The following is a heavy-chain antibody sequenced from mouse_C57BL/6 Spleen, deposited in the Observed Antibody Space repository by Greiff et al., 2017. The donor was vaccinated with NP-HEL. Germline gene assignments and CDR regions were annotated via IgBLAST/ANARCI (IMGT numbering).Heavy chain of an antibody. J-gene: IGHJ3*01. CDR3: AREGTTVPRFAY. D-gene: IGHD1-1*01. V-gene: IGHV1-80*01. CDR2: IYPGDGDT. CDR1: GYAFSSYW. Sequence: QVQLQQSGAELVKPGASVKISCKASGYAFSSYWMNWVKQRPGKGLEWIGQIYPGDGDTNYNGKFKGKATLTADKSSSTAYMQLSSLTSEDSAVYFCAREGTTVPRFAYWGQGTLVTVSA.